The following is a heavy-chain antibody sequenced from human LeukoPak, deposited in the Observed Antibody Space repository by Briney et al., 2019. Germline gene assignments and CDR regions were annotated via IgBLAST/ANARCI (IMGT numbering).Heavy chain of an antibody. CDR3: ARDQLGNYYDSSGYSK. J-gene: IGHJ4*02. D-gene: IGHD3-22*01. CDR2: INPNSGGT. V-gene: IGHV1-2*02. CDR1: GYTFPGYY. Sequence: ASVKVSCKASGYTFPGYYMHWVRQAPGQGLEWMGWINPNSGGTNYAQKFQGRVTMTRDTSISTAYMELSRLRSDDTAVYYCARDQLGNYYDSSGYSKWGQGTLVTVSS.